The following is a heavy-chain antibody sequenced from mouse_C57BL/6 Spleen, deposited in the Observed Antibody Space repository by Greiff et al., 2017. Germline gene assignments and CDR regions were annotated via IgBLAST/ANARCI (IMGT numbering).Heavy chain of an antibody. Sequence: QVQLQQSGAELVRPGTSVKVSCKASGYAFTNYLIEWVKQRPGQGLEWIGVINPGSGGTNYNEKFKGKATLTADKTSSTAYMQLSSLTSEDSAVYFGARAGNYYGSSYGYFDVWGTGTTVTVSS. V-gene: IGHV1-54*01. CDR3: ARAGNYYGSSYGYFDV. CDR2: INPGSGGT. D-gene: IGHD1-1*01. CDR1: GYAFTNYL. J-gene: IGHJ1*03.